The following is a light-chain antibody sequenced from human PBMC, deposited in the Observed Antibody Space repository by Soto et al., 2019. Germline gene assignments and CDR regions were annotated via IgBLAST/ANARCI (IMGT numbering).Light chain of an antibody. V-gene: IGKV1-12*01. CDR1: QGISSW. Sequence: DIQMTQSPSSVSASVGDRVTITCRTSQGISSWLAWYQQKPWKAPKLLIFAASSLPNGVSSRFTGGGAGTDFTITISGLQPADFATYDCQSANSFPLTFGGGTKVEIK. CDR3: QSANSFPLT. CDR2: AAS. J-gene: IGKJ4*01.